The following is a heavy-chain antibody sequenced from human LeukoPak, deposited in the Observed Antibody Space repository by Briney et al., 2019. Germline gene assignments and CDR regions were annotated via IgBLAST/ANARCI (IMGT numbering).Heavy chain of an antibody. J-gene: IGHJ5*02. Sequence: VASVRVSCKASRYTITSYDINWVRQATGQGLEWMGWMNPNTGNTGYAQKFQGRITFTRDISINTAYMELSRLRSEDRAVYYCARDPILEAWGQGTLVIVSS. CDR3: ARDPILEA. V-gene: IGHV1-8*03. CDR2: MNPNTGNT. CDR1: RYTITSYD.